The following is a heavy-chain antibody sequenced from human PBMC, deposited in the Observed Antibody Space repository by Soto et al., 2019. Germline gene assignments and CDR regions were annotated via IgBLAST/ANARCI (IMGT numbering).Heavy chain of an antibody. CDR3: ARWGIAAGDY. CDR1: GFTFSSYG. D-gene: IGHD6-13*01. CDR2: IWYDGSNK. Sequence: QVQLVESGGGVVQPGRSLRLSCAASGFTFSSYGMHWVRQAPGKGLEWVAVIWYDGSNKYYADSVKGRFTISRDNSKNTLYLQMNSLRAEDTAVYYCARWGIAAGDYWGHVTLVTVSS. J-gene: IGHJ4*01. V-gene: IGHV3-33*01.